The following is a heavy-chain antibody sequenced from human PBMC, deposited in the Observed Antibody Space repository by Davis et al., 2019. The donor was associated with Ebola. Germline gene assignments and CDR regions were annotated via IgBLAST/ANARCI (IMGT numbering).Heavy chain of an antibody. D-gene: IGHD3-16*02. CDR2: INHSGST. Sequence: SETLSLTCTVSGGSISRSSYYWGWIHQPPGKGLEWIGEINHSGSTNYNPSLKSRVTISVDTSKNQFSLKLSSVTAADTAVYYCARGRDYIWGSYRYLVWGQGTLVTVSS. CDR3: ARGRDYIWGSYRYLV. V-gene: IGHV4-39*07. CDR1: GGSISRSSYY. J-gene: IGHJ4*02.